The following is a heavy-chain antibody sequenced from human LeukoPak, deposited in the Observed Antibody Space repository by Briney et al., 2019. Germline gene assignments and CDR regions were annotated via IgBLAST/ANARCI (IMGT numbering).Heavy chain of an antibody. J-gene: IGHJ4*02. V-gene: IGHV1-2*02. Sequence: SVKVSCKASGYTFTGYYMHWVRQAPGQGLEWMGWINPNSGGTNYAQKFQGRVTMTRDTSISTAYMELSRLRSDDTAVYYCARTYPDSSGYYYDYWGQGTLVTVSS. CDR3: ARTYPDSSGYYYDY. D-gene: IGHD3-22*01. CDR1: GYTFTGYY. CDR2: INPNSGGT.